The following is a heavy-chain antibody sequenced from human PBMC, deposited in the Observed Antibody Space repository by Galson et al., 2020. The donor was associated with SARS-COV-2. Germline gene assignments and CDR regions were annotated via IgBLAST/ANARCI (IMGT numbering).Heavy chain of an antibody. CDR2: RSTDGNNK. CDR1: GFTFSNFG. J-gene: IGHJ3*01. CDR3: ARAGYSSTWTLGDAFDV. D-gene: IGHD6-13*01. V-gene: IGHV3-30*03. Sequence: GESLKISCADSGFTFSNFGMHWVRQAPGKGLEWVAVRSTDGNNKYDADSVKGRFTISRDNSKNTLYLQMNSLRPEDTAAYFCARAGYSSTWTLGDAFDVWGQGTLVTVSS.